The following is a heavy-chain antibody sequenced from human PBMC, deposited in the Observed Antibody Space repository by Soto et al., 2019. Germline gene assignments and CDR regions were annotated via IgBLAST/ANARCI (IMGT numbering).Heavy chain of an antibody. Sequence: QVQLVQSGAEVKKPGASVKVSCKASGYTFTSYDINWVRQATGQGLEWMGWMNPNSGNTGYAQKFQGRVTMTRNTPISKGDRELGSLRSEDTAVYYCATRGGPAGGDYYMDVWGKGTTVTVSS. J-gene: IGHJ6*03. D-gene: IGHD3-16*01. V-gene: IGHV1-8*01. CDR3: ATRGGPAGGDYYMDV. CDR2: MNPNSGNT. CDR1: GYTFTSYD.